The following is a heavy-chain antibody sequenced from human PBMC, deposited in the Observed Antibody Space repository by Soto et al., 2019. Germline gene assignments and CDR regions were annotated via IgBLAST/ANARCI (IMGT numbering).Heavy chain of an antibody. J-gene: IGHJ4*02. V-gene: IGHV1-8*01. CDR3: TRGQGNH. CDR2: MNPFSGNA. Sequence: ASVKASCKAPGYTLTSYDIYWVRQATGQGLEWMGWMNPFSGNAVYTQKFQDRVTMTRDTSINTAYMEMSGRRSEDTAVYYCTRGQGNHWGQGSLVTVSA. CDR1: GYTLTSYD.